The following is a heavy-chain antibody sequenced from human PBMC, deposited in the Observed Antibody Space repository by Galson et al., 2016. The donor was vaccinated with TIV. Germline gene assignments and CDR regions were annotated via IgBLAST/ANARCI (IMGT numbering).Heavy chain of an antibody. CDR3: ARQTTRAFDS. J-gene: IGHJ4*02. V-gene: IGHV5-51*01. Sequence: QSGAEVKKPGESLKISCKASGYSFTTYWIAWVRQMPGKGLEWMGIIFPDDSETAYSPSFECQVTISDDKSPNAAYVQWNSLRTSDTAMYYCARQTTRAFDSWGQGTRVTVSS. CDR1: GYSFTTYW. D-gene: IGHD4-17*01. CDR2: IFPDDSET.